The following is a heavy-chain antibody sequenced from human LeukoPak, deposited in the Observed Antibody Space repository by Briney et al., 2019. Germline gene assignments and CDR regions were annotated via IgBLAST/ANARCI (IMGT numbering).Heavy chain of an antibody. CDR1: GESMSGFY. CDR3: ARESCSGGNCYFDY. V-gene: IGHV4-59*13. CDR2: IHYSGST. Sequence: SETLSLTCTVSGESMSGFYGTWIRQPRGKGLEWIGYIHYSGSTDYNPTLKSRVTISVDTSKNQFSLKLSSVTAADTAVYYCARESCSGGNCYFDYWGQGTLVTVSS. J-gene: IGHJ4*02. D-gene: IGHD2-15*01.